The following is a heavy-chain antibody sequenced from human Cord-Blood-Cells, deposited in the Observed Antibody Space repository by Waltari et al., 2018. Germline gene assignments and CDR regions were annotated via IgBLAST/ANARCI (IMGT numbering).Heavy chain of an antibody. D-gene: IGHD3-10*01. CDR3: ARGFADYYYYGMDV. CDR1: GGSISSYY. Sequence: QVQLQESGPGLVKPSETLSLTCTVSGGSISSYYWSWIRQPPGKGLEWIGYIYYSGSTNYNPSLKSRVNISVDTSKNQFSLKLSSVTAADTAVYYCARGFADYYYYGMDVWGQGTTVTVSS. CDR2: IYYSGST. V-gene: IGHV4-59*01. J-gene: IGHJ6*02.